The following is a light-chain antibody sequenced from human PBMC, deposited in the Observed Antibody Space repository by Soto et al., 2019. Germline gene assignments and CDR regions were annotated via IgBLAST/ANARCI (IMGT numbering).Light chain of an antibody. CDR2: STS. CDR1: QRITLY. CDR3: QQSDPIPLT. V-gene: IGKV1-39*01. J-gene: IGKJ1*01. Sequence: DIQMPQSPSSLSASVGDRVTITCRASQRITLYLNWYQQKSGRGPKLLISSTSSLQSGVPSRFTGSGSGTDFTLTITSLQPEDFATYYCQQSDPIPLTFGQGTKVEVK.